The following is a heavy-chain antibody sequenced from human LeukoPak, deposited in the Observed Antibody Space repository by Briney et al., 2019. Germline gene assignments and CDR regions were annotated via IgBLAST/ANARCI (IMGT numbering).Heavy chain of an antibody. V-gene: IGHV4-30-4*07. D-gene: IGHD3-10*01. CDR2: IYYSGST. J-gene: IGHJ4*02. Sequence: PSETLSLTCAVSGGSISSGGYSWSWIRQPPGKGLEWIGYIYYSGSTYYNPSLKSRVTISVDTSKNQFSLKLSSVTAADTAVYYCAREGGYYGSGSPNWGQGTLVTVSS. CDR3: AREGGYYGSGSPN. CDR1: GGSISSGGYS.